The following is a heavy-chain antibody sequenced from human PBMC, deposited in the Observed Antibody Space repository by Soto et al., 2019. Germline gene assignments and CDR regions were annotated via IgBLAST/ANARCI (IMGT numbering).Heavy chain of an antibody. J-gene: IGHJ6*02. Sequence: SETLSLTCTVSGGSISSGDYYWSWIRQPPGKGLEWIGYIYYSGSTYYNPSLKSRVTISVDTSKNQFSLKLSSVTAADTAVYYCARVRCSSTSCYYYYGMDVWGQGTTVTVSS. CDR1: GGSISSGDYY. CDR2: IYYSGST. CDR3: ARVRCSSTSCYYYYGMDV. D-gene: IGHD2-2*01. V-gene: IGHV4-30-4*01.